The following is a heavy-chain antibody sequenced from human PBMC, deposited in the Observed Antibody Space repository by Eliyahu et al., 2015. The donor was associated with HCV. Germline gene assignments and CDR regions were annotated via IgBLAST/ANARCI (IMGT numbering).Heavy chain of an antibody. CDR2: ISFDGNNQ. D-gene: IGHD1/OR15-1a*01. Sequence: QVQLVESGGGVVQPGTSLRLSCVASGFGFXRYAMHWVRQAPGKGLGWGGVISFDGNNQYYIESVKGRFTFSRDNSKSTLYLQMNSPRLEDTGIYYCTRDRITGRTFSYGLDVWGHGTTVTVSS. CDR1: GFGFXRYA. CDR3: TRDRITGRTFSYGLDV. V-gene: IGHV3-30*03. J-gene: IGHJ6*02.